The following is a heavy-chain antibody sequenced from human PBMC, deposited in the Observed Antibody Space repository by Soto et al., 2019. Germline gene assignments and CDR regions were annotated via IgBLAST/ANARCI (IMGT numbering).Heavy chain of an antibody. CDR3: AGRIAVAGTLAY. J-gene: IGHJ4*02. D-gene: IGHD6-19*01. Sequence: PGGSLRLSCAASGFTVSNSYMSWVRQTPGKGLEWVSIIYSGGSTYYADSVKGRYTISRDNSKNTLFLQMNSLRVEDTAVYYCAGRIAVAGTLAYWGQGTLVTVS. CDR1: GFTVSNSY. CDR2: IYSGGST. V-gene: IGHV3-53*01.